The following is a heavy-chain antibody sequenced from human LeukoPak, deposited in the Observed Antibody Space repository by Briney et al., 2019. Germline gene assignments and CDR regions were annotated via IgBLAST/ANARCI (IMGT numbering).Heavy chain of an antibody. Sequence: GVSLRLSCAASGFTLSNHWMTWVRQVPGRGPEWVANVNRDGSETYYLDSVKGRFTISKDNAKNSLYLQMNSLRAEDTALYHCARNNGMDVWGQGTTVIVSS. CDR3: ARNNGMDV. J-gene: IGHJ6*02. V-gene: IGHV3-7*03. CDR1: GFTLSNHW. CDR2: VNRDGSET.